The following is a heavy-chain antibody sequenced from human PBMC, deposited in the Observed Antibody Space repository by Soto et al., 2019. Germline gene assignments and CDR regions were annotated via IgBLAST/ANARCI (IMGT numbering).Heavy chain of an antibody. CDR3: ARRYPATVTTRFGPYAP. CDR1: GGSISRSSYY. CDR2: IYYRGST. Sequence: QLQLQESGPGLVKPSETLSLTFTVSGGSISRSSYYWGWIRQTPGTGLEWIGSIYYRGSTYYHPYLKSRVTISVNTSKTQFSLKLSSVTAADTPVYYWARRYPATVTTRFGPYAPWCQGTLVTVSS. V-gene: IGHV4-39*01. D-gene: IGHD4-17*01. J-gene: IGHJ5*02.